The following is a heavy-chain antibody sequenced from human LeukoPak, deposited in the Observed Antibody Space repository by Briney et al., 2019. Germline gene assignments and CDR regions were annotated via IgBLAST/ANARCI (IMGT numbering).Heavy chain of an antibody. V-gene: IGHV3-48*03. CDR2: ISSSASTI. Sequence: VGSLRLSCAASGFTFSSYEMNWARQAPGKGLEWVSYISSSASTIYSADSVKGRFTISRDNAKNSLYLQMNSLRAEDTAVYYCARLPGYSSSWYDWYFDLWGRGTLVTVSS. CDR3: ARLPGYSSSWYDWYFDL. D-gene: IGHD6-13*01. CDR1: GFTFSSYE. J-gene: IGHJ2*01.